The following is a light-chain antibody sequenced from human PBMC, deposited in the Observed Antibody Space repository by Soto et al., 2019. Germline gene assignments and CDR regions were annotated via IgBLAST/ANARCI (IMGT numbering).Light chain of an antibody. V-gene: IGKV1-5*03. CDR1: QSFSTW. CDR3: QQYNSNPLT. Sequence: DIQMTQSPSTLSASVGDRVTITCRASQSFSTWLAWYQQKPGKAPNLLIYKTSILESGVPSRFSGSGSGTEFTLTISSRQPDDFATYYCQQYNSNPLTFGGGTKVEIK. CDR2: KTS. J-gene: IGKJ4*01.